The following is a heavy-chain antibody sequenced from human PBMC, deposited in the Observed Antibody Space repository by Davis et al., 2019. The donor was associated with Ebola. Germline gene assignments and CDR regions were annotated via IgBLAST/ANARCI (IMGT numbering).Heavy chain of an antibody. CDR2: ISGSGKTT. Sequence: PGGSLRLSCAVSGFNFSHYAMSWVRQAPGKGLEWVACISGSGKTTYYADSVEGRFNISRDNSKNTLYLQMNSLRAEDTAVYYCAKSFSSSPRLRYYYGMDVWGQGTTVTVSS. D-gene: IGHD6-6*01. CDR1: GFNFSHYA. V-gene: IGHV3-23*01. J-gene: IGHJ6*02. CDR3: AKSFSSSPRLRYYYGMDV.